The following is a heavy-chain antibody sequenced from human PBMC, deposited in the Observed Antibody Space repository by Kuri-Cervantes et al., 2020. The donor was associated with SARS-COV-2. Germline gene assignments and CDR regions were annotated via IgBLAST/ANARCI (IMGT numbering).Heavy chain of an antibody. Sequence: GGSLRLSCAASGFTFSSYAMSWVRQAPGKGLEWVSAISGSGGSTYYADSVKGRFTISRDNSKNTLYLQMNSLRAEDTAVYYCAKKGVGSSTSTVYYYYYMDVWDKGTTVTVSS. V-gene: IGHV3-23*01. CDR1: GFTFSSYA. CDR3: AKKGVGSSTSTVYYYYYMDV. CDR2: ISGSGGST. J-gene: IGHJ6*03. D-gene: IGHD2-2*01.